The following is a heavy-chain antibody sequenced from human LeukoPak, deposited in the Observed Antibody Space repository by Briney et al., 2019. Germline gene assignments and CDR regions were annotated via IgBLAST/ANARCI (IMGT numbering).Heavy chain of an antibody. J-gene: IGHJ5*02. D-gene: IGHD6-19*01. CDR2: IFYSGST. V-gene: IGHV4-59*12. CDR3: ARSSGWYGAWFDP. Sequence: SETLSLTCTVSGGSISSYYWSWIRQPPGKGLEWIGYIFYSGSTNYNPSLKSRVTISVDASKNQFSLKLSSVTAADTAVYYCARSSGWYGAWFDPWGQGTLVTVSS. CDR1: GGSISSYY.